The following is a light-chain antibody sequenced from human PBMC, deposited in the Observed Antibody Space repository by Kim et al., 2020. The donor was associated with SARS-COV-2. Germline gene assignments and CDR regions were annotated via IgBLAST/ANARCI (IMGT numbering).Light chain of an antibody. J-gene: IGLJ3*02. Sequence: SSELTQDPAVSVALGQTVRITCQGDSLRGYYASWYQQKPGQAPVLVIYGKNNRPSGIPDRFSGSSSGNTASLTITGAQAEDEADYYCNSRGSRDNRVFGG. V-gene: IGLV3-19*01. CDR2: GKN. CDR3: NSRGSRDNRV. CDR1: SLRGYY.